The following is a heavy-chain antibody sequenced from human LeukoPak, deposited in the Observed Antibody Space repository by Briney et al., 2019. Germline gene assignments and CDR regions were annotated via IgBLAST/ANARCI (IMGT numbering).Heavy chain of an antibody. Sequence: PEASVKVSCKTSGYTFSDYYIHWIRQAPGQGLEWMGWVNPNNGGTKYAQKFQDRVTMTWDTAISTTYMEMNRLISDDTAVYYCARALEVGDYWGQGTLVTVSS. CDR2: VNPNNGGT. CDR1: GYTFSDYY. V-gene: IGHV1-2*02. CDR3: ARALEVGDY. D-gene: IGHD1-26*01. J-gene: IGHJ4*02.